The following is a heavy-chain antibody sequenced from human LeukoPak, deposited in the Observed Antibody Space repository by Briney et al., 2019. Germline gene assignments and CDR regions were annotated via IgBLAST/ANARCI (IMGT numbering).Heavy chain of an antibody. V-gene: IGHV3-11*04. D-gene: IGHD3-22*01. CDR2: ISSSGSTI. CDR1: GFTFSDYY. CDR3: ARALEPYYYDSGACY. J-gene: IGHJ4*02. Sequence: GGSLRLSCAASGFTFSDYYMSWIRQAPGKGLEWVSYISSSGSTIYYADSVKGRFTISRDNAKNSLYLQMNSLRAEDTAVYYCARALEPYYYDSGACYWGQGTLVTVSS.